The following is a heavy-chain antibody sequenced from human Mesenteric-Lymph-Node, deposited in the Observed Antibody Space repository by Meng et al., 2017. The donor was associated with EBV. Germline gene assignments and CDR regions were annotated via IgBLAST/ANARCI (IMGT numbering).Heavy chain of an antibody. Sequence: QAAAPGRGMPSESLSLTCPVPGGCGNSGSYYWSWIRQPPGKGLQWIGYIFSSGSTNYNPSFKSRVTISVDMSKNHFSLRLTSVTPADTAVYYCARGYGSGSYRYFDYWGQGTLVTVSS. J-gene: IGHJ4*02. CDR1: GGCGNSGSYY. D-gene: IGHD3-10*01. CDR3: ARGYGSGSYRYFDY. CDR2: IFSSGST. V-gene: IGHV4-61*03.